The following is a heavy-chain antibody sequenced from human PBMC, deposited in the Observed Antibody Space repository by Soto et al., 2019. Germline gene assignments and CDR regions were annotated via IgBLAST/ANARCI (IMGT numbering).Heavy chain of an antibody. D-gene: IGHD3-10*01. Sequence: EVQLVESGGGLVQPGGSLRLSCAVSGFTFSSYWMNWVRQAPGKGLEWVANIKQDGSEKYYVDSVKGRFTISRDNAKNSLYLQMNSLRVEETTVYYCSRGYYRHPPSVIWGQGTLVTVSS. CDR3: SRGYYRHPPSVI. CDR1: GFTFSSYW. CDR2: IKQDGSEK. J-gene: IGHJ4*02. V-gene: IGHV3-7*01.